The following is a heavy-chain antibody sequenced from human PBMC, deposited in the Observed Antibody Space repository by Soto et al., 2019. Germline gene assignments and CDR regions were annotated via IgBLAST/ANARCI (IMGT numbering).Heavy chain of an antibody. V-gene: IGHV3-7*01. J-gene: IGHJ4*02. CDR1: GFTLSSYW. D-gene: IGHD6-19*01. Sequence: EVQLVESGGGLVQPGGSLRLSCEASGFTLSSYWMSWLRQAPGKGLEWVANTRQDGGQSYLVDCVQGRFTISIDNAKNSVYLQMNSLRAEGTAVYYFVRGGSTGWHFDSWGQGTLVTVSS. CDR2: TRQDGGQS. CDR3: VRGGSTGWHFDS.